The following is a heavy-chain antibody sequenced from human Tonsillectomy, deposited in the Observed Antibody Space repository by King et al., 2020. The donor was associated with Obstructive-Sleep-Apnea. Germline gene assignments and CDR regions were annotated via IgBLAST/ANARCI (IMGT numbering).Heavy chain of an antibody. Sequence: VQLVESGGGLVQPGGSLRLSCAASGFTFSKFAMSWVRQAPGRGLDWVSAISDSTAGTGSYYADSVKGRFTLSRDNSKNTLYLHMNSLRADDTALYYCAKDMGGGPAANFDYWGQGTLVTVSS. CDR3: AKDMGGGPAANFDY. CDR1: GFTFSKFA. V-gene: IGHV3-23*04. CDR2: ISDSTAGTGS. J-gene: IGHJ4*02. D-gene: IGHD2-2*01.